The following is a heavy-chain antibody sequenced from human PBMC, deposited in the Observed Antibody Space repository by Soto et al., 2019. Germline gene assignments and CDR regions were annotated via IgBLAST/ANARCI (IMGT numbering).Heavy chain of an antibody. CDR1: GFTFSGSA. CDR2: IRSKANSYAT. CDR3: TVVTRGNGMDV. V-gene: IGHV3-73*01. Sequence: PGGSLRLSCAASGFTFSGSAMHWVRQASGKGLEWVGRIRSKANSYATAYAASVKGRFTISRDDSKNTAYLQMNSLKTEDTAVYYCTVVTRGNGMDVWGQGTTVPVSS. J-gene: IGHJ6*02. D-gene: IGHD2-21*02.